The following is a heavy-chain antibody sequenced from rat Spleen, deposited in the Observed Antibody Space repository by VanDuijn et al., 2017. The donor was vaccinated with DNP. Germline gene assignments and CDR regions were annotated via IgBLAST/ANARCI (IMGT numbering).Heavy chain of an antibody. J-gene: IGHJ2*01. Sequence: QVQLKESGPGLVQPSQTLSLTCTVSGFSLTSYTLHWVRQPPGKGLEWIAAISSGGDTYYNSALKSRLSISRDTSKSQVFLEMNSVQTADTAMYFCARHYTYWGQGVMVTVSS. CDR1: GFSLTSYT. D-gene: IGHD1-1*01. V-gene: IGHV2-6*01. CDR2: ISSGGDT. CDR3: ARHYTY.